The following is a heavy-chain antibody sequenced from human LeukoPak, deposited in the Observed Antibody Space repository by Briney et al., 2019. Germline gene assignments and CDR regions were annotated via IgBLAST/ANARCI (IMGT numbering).Heavy chain of an antibody. D-gene: IGHD6-19*01. CDR3: AKDSLVWYSSGSMDV. Sequence: QSGGSLRLSCAASGFTFSSYGMHWVRQAPGKGLEWVAFIRYDGSNKYYADSVKGRFTISRDNSKNTLYLQMNSLRAEDTALYYCAKDSLVWYSSGSMDVWGKGTTVTISS. CDR2: IRYDGSNK. V-gene: IGHV3-30*02. CDR1: GFTFSSYG. J-gene: IGHJ6*03.